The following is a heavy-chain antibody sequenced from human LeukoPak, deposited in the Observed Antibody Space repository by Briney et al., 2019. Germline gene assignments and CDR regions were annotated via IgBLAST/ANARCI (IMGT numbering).Heavy chain of an antibody. D-gene: IGHD3-22*01. CDR3: ARDLITMIGAGKNAFGI. V-gene: IGHV1-69*06. CDR1: GGTFSSYA. Sequence: SVKVSCKASGGTFSSYAISWVRQAPGQGLEWMGGIIPIFGTANYAQKFQGRVTITADKSTSTAYMELSSLRSEDTAVYYCARDLITMIGAGKNAFGIWGQGTMVTVSS. CDR2: IIPIFGTA. J-gene: IGHJ3*02.